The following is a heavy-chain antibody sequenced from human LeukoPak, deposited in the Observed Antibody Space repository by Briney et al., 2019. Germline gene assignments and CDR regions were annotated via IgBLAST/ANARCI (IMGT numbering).Heavy chain of an antibody. CDR1: GGSFSGYY. J-gene: IGHJ3*02. CDR3: AKCRRMVDAFDI. CDR2: IYHSGST. V-gene: IGHV4-38-2*01. D-gene: IGHD3-10*01. Sequence: SETLSLTCAVYGGSFSGYYWGWIRQPPGKGLEWIGSIYHSGSTYYNPSLKSRVTISVDTSENQFSLKLSSVTAADTAVYYCAKCRRMVDAFDIWGQGTMVTVSS.